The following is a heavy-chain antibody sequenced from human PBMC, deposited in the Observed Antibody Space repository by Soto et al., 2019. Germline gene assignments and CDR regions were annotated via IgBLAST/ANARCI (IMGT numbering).Heavy chain of an antibody. V-gene: IGHV4-34*01. Sequence: SETLSLTCAVYGGSFSGYYWSWIRQPPGKGLEWIGEINHSGSTNYNPSLKSRVTIPVDTSKNQFSLKLSSVTAADTAVYYCARARRVYGMDVWGQGTTVTVSS. CDR3: ARARRVYGMDV. CDR1: GGSFSGYY. J-gene: IGHJ6*02. CDR2: INHSGST.